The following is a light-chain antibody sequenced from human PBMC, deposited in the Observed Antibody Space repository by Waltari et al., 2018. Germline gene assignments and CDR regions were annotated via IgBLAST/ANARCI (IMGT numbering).Light chain of an antibody. CDR1: SSKIGNNY. Sequence: QSVLTQPPSVSAAPGQKVTISCSGSSSKIGNNYVSWYQQLPGTAPKLLIYEKKTGPAGIPGRSSGSKCATSATRGIPGLKTGEEADYYCGTWESSLSAWVFGGGTKLTVL. CDR3: GTWESSLSAWV. CDR2: EKK. J-gene: IGLJ3*02. V-gene: IGLV1-51*01.